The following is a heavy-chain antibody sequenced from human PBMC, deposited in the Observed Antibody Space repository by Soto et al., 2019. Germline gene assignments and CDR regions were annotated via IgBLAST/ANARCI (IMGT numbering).Heavy chain of an antibody. CDR1: GFTFSTYA. V-gene: IGHV3-23*01. CDR2: INSGGGGT. Sequence: PGGSLRLSCAASGFTFSTYAMSWVRQAPGKGLEWVSSINSGGGGTFYSDSVKGRFTISRDNSKNTLYLQINSLRAEDTAVYYCARLKGGNSVPPTDNWFDPWGQGTLVTVSS. J-gene: IGHJ5*02. CDR3: ARLKGGNSVPPTDNWFDP. D-gene: IGHD2-21*02.